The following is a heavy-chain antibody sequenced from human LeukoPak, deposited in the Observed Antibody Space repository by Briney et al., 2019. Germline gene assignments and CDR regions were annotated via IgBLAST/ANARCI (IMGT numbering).Heavy chain of an antibody. CDR1: RGSISSYY. CDR3: ARDRPGIAVAGDAFDI. V-gene: IGHV4-59*01. Sequence: SETLSLTCTVSRGSISSYYWSWIRQPPGKGLEWIGYIQNRGSTNYNPSLKSRVTLSVDTSKNQFSLKLTSVTAADTAVYYCARDRPGIAVAGDAFDIWGQGTMVTVSS. J-gene: IGHJ3*02. CDR2: IQNRGST. D-gene: IGHD6-19*01.